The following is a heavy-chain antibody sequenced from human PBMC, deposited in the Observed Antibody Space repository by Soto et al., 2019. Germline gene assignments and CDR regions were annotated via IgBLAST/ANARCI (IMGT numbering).Heavy chain of an antibody. D-gene: IGHD6-13*01. CDR2: IYWDDDK. Sequence: VSRPTLVNPTQTLRLTCPFCGFSLSTSGVGVGWIRQPPGKALEWLALIYWDDDKRYSPSLKSRLTITKDTSKNQVVLTMTNMDPVDTATYYCAHSAEEQQADAFDIWGQGTMVTVSS. V-gene: IGHV2-5*02. CDR1: GFSLSTSGVG. CDR3: AHSAEEQQADAFDI. J-gene: IGHJ3*02.